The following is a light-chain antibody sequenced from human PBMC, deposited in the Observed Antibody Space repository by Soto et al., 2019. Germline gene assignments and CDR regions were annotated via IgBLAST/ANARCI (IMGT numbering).Light chain of an antibody. CDR1: SSDVGGYKY. Sequence: QSVLTQPASVSGSPGQSITISCTGTSSDVGGYKYVSWYQQHPDKAPKLIIYDVTNRPSGISNRFSGSKSGNTASLTISGLQAEEEADYYCSSYTSSSSYVFGTGTKVTVL. CDR3: SSYTSSSSYV. J-gene: IGLJ1*01. V-gene: IGLV2-14*01. CDR2: DVT.